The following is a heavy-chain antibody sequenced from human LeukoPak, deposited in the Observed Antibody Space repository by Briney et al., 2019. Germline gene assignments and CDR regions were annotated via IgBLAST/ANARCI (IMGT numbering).Heavy chain of an antibody. Sequence: ASVKVSCKASGYTFTGYYMHWVRQAPGQGLEWMGWINPNSGGTNYAQKFQGRVTMTRDTSISTAYMGLSRLRSDDTAVYYCAREMTTVTYYFDYWGQGTLDTVSS. CDR2: INPNSGGT. J-gene: IGHJ4*02. V-gene: IGHV1-2*02. D-gene: IGHD4-17*01. CDR1: GYTFTGYY. CDR3: AREMTTVTYYFDY.